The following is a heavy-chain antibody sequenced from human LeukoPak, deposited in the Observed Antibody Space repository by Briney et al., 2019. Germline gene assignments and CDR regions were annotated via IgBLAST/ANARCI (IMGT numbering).Heavy chain of an antibody. CDR2: MWYDGDNK. CDR3: AKVPISYSSGLFDY. V-gene: IGHV3-33*06. CDR1: GFTFSSYG. J-gene: IGHJ4*02. Sequence: GRSLRLSCAASGFTFSSYGMHWVRQAPGKGLEWVAVMWYDGDNKYYADSVKGRFTISRDNSKNTLFLQMNSLRAEDTAVYFCAKVPISYSSGLFDYWGQGTLVTVSS. D-gene: IGHD6-19*01.